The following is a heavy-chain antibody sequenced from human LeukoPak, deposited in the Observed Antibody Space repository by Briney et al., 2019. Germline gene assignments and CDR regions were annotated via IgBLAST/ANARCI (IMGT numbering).Heavy chain of an antibody. D-gene: IGHD6-13*01. V-gene: IGHV4-59*01. CDR1: GGSISSYY. J-gene: IGHJ6*02. CDR2: IYYSGST. Sequence: PSETLSLTCTVSGGSISSYYWSWIRQPPGKGLEWIGYIYYSGSTNYNPSLKSRVTISVDTSKNQFSLKLSSVTAADTAVYYCARDAGYSSSWWDYYYYYGMDVWGQGTTVTVSS. CDR3: ARDAGYSSSWWDYYYYYGMDV.